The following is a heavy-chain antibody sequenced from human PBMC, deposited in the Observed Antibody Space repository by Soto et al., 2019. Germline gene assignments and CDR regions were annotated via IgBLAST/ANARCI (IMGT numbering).Heavy chain of an antibody. Sequence: QVQLVESGGGVVQPGRSLRLSCAASGFSFESYGMHWVRQAPGKGLEWVAAIWFDGSDRKYVDYVKGRFTISRDNSKNTVFLQMTSLSAEDMAVYYCVRGNGYTYGPFDNWGQGTLVTVSS. CDR3: VRGNGYTYGPFDN. CDR2: IWFDGSDR. J-gene: IGHJ4*02. CDR1: GFSFESYG. V-gene: IGHV3-33*01. D-gene: IGHD5-18*01.